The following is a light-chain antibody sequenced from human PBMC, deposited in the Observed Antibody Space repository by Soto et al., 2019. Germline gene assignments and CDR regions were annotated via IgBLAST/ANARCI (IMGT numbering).Light chain of an antibody. V-gene: IGKV3-15*01. CDR3: QQYNNWPQT. Sequence: EIVLTQSPGTLSLSPGERATLSCRASQSVRSSIAWYQHKPGQAPRLLIYGASTRATGIPARISGSGSGTEFTLTISSLQSEDFAVYYCQQYNNWPQTFGQGTKADIK. CDR1: QSVRSS. J-gene: IGKJ1*01. CDR2: GAS.